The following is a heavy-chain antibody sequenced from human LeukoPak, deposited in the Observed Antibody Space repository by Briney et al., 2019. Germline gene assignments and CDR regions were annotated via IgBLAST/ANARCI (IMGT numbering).Heavy chain of an antibody. D-gene: IGHD4-23*01. V-gene: IGHV3-48*03. CDR1: GFTFSNYE. CDR3: ARGDGGNSAFDY. J-gene: IGHJ4*02. Sequence: GGSLRLSCAASGFTFSNYEMNWVRQAPGKGLEWVSYITSSGSIMYYPDSVKGRFTISRDNAKNSLYLQMNSLRAEDTAVYYCARGDGGNSAFDYWGQGNLVTVSS. CDR2: ITSSGSIM.